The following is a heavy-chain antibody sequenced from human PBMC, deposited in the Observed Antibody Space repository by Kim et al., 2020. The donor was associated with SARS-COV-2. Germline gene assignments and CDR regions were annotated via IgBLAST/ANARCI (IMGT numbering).Heavy chain of an antibody. CDR1: GGSISSGGYY. CDR2: IYYSGST. J-gene: IGHJ6*02. D-gene: IGHD2-2*01. CDR3: AREGMDVVVPAAGYGMDV. V-gene: IGHV4-31*03. Sequence: SETLSLTCTVSGGSISSGGYYWSWIRQHPGKGLEWIGYIYYSGSTYYNPSLKSRVTISVDTSKNQFSLKLSSVTAADTAVYYCAREGMDVVVPAAGYGMDVWGQGTTVTVSS.